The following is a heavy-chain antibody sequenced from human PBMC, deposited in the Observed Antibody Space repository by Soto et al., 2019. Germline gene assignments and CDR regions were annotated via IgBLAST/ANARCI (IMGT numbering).Heavy chain of an antibody. D-gene: IGHD1-26*01. CDR2: ISSSSSYI. CDR1: GFTFSSYS. CDR3: ARAPPRWELPIAV. Sequence: GGALRLSCAASGFTFSSYSMNWVRQAPGKGLEWVSSISSSSSYIYYADSVKGRFTISRDNAKNSLYLQMNSLRAEDTAVYYCARAPPRWELPIAVWGQGTLVTVS. J-gene: IGHJ4*02. V-gene: IGHV3-21*01.